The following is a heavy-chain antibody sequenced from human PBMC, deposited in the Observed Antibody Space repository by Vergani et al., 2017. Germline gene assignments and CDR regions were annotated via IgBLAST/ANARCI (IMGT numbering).Heavy chain of an antibody. CDR1: GGSINTGAYY. CDR3: AEDLSYYCVSGSDDYDAYYYEGIDV. V-gene: IGHV4-61*02. D-gene: IGHD3-16*01. J-gene: IGHJ6*02. Sequence: QVQLQESGPRLVRPSQTLSLTCTVSGGSINTGAYYWSWIRQPAGKGLEWTGGVYTSGMTNYNPSLKSRVTILVDSSKSQLSLKLTSVTAGYTAVYFCAEDLSYYCVSGSDDYDAYYYEGIDVWGPGTTVTVSS. CDR2: VYTSGMT.